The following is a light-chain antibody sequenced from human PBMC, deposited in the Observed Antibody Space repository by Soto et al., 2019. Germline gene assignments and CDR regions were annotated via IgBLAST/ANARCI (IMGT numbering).Light chain of an antibody. CDR1: QTISSW. Sequence: DIQMTQSPSTLSASVGDRVTITCRASQTISSWLAWYQQKPGKAPKLLIYDASNLEGGVPSRFSGSGAGTVFTLTISSLQPDDFATYYCQQYNRYPYTFGQGTTLEIK. CDR3: QQYNRYPYT. J-gene: IGKJ2*01. V-gene: IGKV1-5*01. CDR2: DAS.